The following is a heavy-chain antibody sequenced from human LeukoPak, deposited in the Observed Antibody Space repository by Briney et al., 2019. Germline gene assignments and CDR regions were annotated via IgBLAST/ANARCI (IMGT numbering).Heavy chain of an antibody. V-gene: IGHV3-7*01. D-gene: IGHD3-3*01. CDR3: ARWRGAQSEFDY. CDR2: IKDSGIEK. Sequence: GSLRLSCAGSGFTFSSYSMGWVRPAPGKGLEWVANIKDSGIEKEYVDSVKGRFTISRDNAKNSLYLQMDSLRVEDTALYFCARWRGAQSEFDYWGQGTQVTVSS. J-gene: IGHJ4*02. CDR1: GFTFSSYS.